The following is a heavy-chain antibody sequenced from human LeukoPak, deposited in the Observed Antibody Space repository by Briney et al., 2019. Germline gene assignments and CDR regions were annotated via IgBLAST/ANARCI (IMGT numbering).Heavy chain of an antibody. D-gene: IGHD2-15*01. CDR1: GGSFSGYY. Sequence: ASATLSLTCAVYGGSFSGYYWSWIRQPPGKGLEWIGEINHSGSTNYNPSLKSRVTISVDTSKNQFSLKLSSVTAADTAVYYCARHGNCIYTGSIVPWGQRTLVTVSS. V-gene: IGHV4-34*01. J-gene: IGHJ5*02. CDR3: ARHGNCIYTGSIVP. CDR2: INHSGST.